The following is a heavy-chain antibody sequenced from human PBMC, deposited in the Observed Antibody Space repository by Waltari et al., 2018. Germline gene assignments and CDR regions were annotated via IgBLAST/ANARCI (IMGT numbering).Heavy chain of an antibody. D-gene: IGHD4-4*01. CDR1: DGPISSYY. Sequence: QVQLQESGPGLVKPSETLSLTCTVSDGPISSYYWSWVRQPAGKGLEWIGRIYGGGSTDYNPSLKSRVTMSVDTSKKQLSLKLNSVTAADTAVYYCARDRTVPDEYGMDVWGQGTTVTVSS. J-gene: IGHJ6*02. CDR3: ARDRTVPDEYGMDV. V-gene: IGHV4-4*07. CDR2: IYGGGST.